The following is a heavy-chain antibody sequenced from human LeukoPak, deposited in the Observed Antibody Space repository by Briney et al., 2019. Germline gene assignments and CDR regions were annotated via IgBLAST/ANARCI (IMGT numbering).Heavy chain of an antibody. V-gene: IGHV3-33*01. Sequence: PGGSLRLSCAASGFTFSNHGMHWVRQAPGKGLEWVAVIWYDGSNKYYGDSVKGRFTISRDNSKNTVYLQMNSLRAEDTAVYYCATTPPGDGYNYGSLWGQGTLVTVSS. CDR1: GFTFSNHG. CDR3: ATTPPGDGYNYGSL. J-gene: IGHJ4*02. D-gene: IGHD5-24*01. CDR2: IWYDGSNK.